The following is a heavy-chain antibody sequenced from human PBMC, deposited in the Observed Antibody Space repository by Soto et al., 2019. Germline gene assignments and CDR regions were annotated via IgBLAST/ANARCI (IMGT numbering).Heavy chain of an antibody. J-gene: IGHJ4*02. CDR3: ARIFPATGGHFDY. V-gene: IGHV2-5*02. Sequence: QITLKESGHTLVKPTQTLTLTCSFSGFSLSTSGVAVGWIRQPPEKALEWLELIFWDDDKRYSPSLKSKLTITKDASKNPVVLTPTNMDPVHTATYYCARIFPATGGHFDYWGQGTLGTVSS. CDR1: GFSLSTSGVA. D-gene: IGHD2-8*02. CDR2: IFWDDDK.